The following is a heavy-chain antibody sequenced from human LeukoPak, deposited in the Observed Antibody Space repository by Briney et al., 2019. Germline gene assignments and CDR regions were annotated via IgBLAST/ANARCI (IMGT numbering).Heavy chain of an antibody. Sequence: GASVKVSCKASGYTFTSYGISWVRQAPGQGLEWMGWISAYNGNTNYAQKLQGSVTMTTDTSTSTAYMELRSLRSDDTAVYYCARDPPTIAVAGERVFDYWGQGTLVTVSS. CDR2: ISAYNGNT. V-gene: IGHV1-18*01. D-gene: IGHD6-19*01. J-gene: IGHJ4*02. CDR3: ARDPPTIAVAGERVFDY. CDR1: GYTFTSYG.